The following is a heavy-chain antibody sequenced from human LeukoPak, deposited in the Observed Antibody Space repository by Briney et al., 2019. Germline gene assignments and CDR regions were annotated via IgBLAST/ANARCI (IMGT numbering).Heavy chain of an antibody. D-gene: IGHD4-11*01. J-gene: IGHJ4*02. Sequence: GASVKASCKASGYTFTGYSMHWVRQATGQGLEWMGWMNPNSGNTGYAQKFQGRVTITRNTSITTAYMELSSLRSEDTAVYYCYSNYGDSFDYWGQGTLVTVSS. CDR1: GYTFTGYS. CDR3: YSNYGDSFDY. V-gene: IGHV1-8*03. CDR2: MNPNSGNT.